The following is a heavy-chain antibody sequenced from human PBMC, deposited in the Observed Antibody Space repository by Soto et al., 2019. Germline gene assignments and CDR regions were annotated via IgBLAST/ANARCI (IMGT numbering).Heavy chain of an antibody. D-gene: IGHD6-13*01. CDR1: GGTFSNYA. CDR3: ARQRYRYTRSWGFYYGMDV. CDR2: ITPIFGTV. Sequence: QVQLVQSGAEVKKPGSSVKVSCKASGGTFSNYAISWVRQAPGEGLEWMGGITPIFGTVEYAVKFQGRVTITADKSTTTAYMELSSLRSEDTAVYYCARQRYRYTRSWGFYYGMDVWGQGTTVTVSS. V-gene: IGHV1-69*06. J-gene: IGHJ6*02.